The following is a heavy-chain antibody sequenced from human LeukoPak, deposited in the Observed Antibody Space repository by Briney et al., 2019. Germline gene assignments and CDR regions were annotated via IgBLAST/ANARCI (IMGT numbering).Heavy chain of an antibody. J-gene: IGHJ6*03. CDR2: MNPNSGNT. V-gene: IGHV1-8*02. D-gene: IGHD6-19*01. Sequence: ASVKVSCKASGYTFTSYDINWVRQATGQGLEWMGWMNPNSGNTGYAQKFQGRVTMTRNTSISTAYMEPSSLRSEDTAVYYCARLSVAGTFYYYYYMDVWGKGTTVTVSS. CDR3: ARLSVAGTFYYYYYMDV. CDR1: GYTFTSYD.